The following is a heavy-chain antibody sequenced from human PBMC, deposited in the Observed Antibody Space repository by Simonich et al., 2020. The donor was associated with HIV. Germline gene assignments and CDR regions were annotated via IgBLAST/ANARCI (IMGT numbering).Heavy chain of an antibody. V-gene: IGHV1-2*02. D-gene: IGHD3-16*01. CDR2: RNPNRGGK. CDR1: GYTFTGYH. CDR3: ARDSRIGDPFDGVSDN. Sequence: QVQLVQSGAEVKKPGASVKVSCKASGYTFTGYHRHWVRQAPGQGLGGRRWRNPNRGGKNYEQKVQGRVNMTRETSISTDYMELSRLRADDTAVYYCARDSRIGDPFDGVSDNWGQGTLVTVSS. J-gene: IGHJ4*02.